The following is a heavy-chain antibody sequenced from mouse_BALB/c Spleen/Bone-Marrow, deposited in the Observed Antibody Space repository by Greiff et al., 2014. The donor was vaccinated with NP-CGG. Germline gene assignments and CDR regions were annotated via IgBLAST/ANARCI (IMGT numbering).Heavy chain of an antibody. Sequence: EVQGVESGGGLVQPGGSLRLSCTTSGFTFTDYFMTWVRQPPGKALEWLGFIRNKLNGYTTEYNPSVKGRFTISRDNSQGILYLQMNTLRAEDSAIYYCARDYSGYFDFWGQGTTLTVSS. CDR3: ARDYSGYFDF. CDR1: GFTFTDYF. J-gene: IGHJ2*01. CDR2: IRNKLNGYTT. D-gene: IGHD5-1*01. V-gene: IGHV7-3*02.